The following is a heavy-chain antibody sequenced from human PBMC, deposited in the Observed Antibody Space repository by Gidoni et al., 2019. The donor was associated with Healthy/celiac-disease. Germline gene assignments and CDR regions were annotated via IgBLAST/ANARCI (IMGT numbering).Heavy chain of an antibody. J-gene: IGHJ1*01. CDR3: ANNPHYGVPAEYFQH. CDR2: ISGSGGST. V-gene: IGHV3-23*01. Sequence: EVQMLVSGGGLVQPGGSLRRSCVASGVSLRSYAMSWVRQAPGKGLEWVSAISGSGGSTYYADTVKGRFTISRDNPKNTLYLQINSLRAEDTAVYYCANNPHYGVPAEYFQHWGQGTLVTVSS. CDR1: GVSLRSYA. D-gene: IGHD4-17*01.